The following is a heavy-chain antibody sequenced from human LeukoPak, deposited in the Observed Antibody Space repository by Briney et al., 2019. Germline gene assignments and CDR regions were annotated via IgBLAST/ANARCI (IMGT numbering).Heavy chain of an antibody. D-gene: IGHD2-2*01. V-gene: IGHV1-2*02. J-gene: IGHJ6*03. Sequence: GASVKVSCKASGFTLTDYIHWVRQDPRQGLQWMGWIKPNSGDTDYAQKFQGRVTMTRDTSIGTVYMELSSLRSDDTAVYYCARADSVPAGDYHYWYMDVWGKGTTVTVSS. CDR3: ARADSVPAGDYHYWYMDV. CDR1: GFTLTDY. CDR2: IKPNSGDT.